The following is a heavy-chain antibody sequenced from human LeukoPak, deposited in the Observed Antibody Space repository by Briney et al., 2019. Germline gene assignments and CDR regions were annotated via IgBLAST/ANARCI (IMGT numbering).Heavy chain of an antibody. D-gene: IGHD5-24*01. CDR1: GFTFSSHW. CDR3: ARDEGKGVGYNLHPYHFDY. CDR2: INQEGSEK. J-gene: IGHJ4*02. Sequence: PGGSLRLSCAASGFTFSSHWMSWVRQAPGKGLEWVASINQEGSEKYYVDSVKGRFTISRDNAKNSLYLQTNSLRVEDTAVYYCARDEGKGVGYNLHPYHFDYWGQGTLVTVSS. V-gene: IGHV3-7*01.